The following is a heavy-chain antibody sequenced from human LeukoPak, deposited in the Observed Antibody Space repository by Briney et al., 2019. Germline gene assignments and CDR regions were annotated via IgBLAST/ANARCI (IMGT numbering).Heavy chain of an antibody. CDR1: GFSFSTYW. CDR2: IKQDGIEI. V-gene: IGHV3-7*01. J-gene: IGHJ4*02. D-gene: IGHD6-13*01. CDR3: ARDPGIAAAGTVGYFDY. Sequence: PGGSLRLSCAASGFSFSTYWMSWVRQAPGEGLEWVANIKQDGIEIHYVDSVKGRFTISRDNAKNSLFLQMNSLRAEDTAVYYCARDPGIAAAGTVGYFDYWGQGTLVTVSS.